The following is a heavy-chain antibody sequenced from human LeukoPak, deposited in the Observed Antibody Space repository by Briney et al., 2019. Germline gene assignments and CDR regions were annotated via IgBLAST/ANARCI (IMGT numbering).Heavy chain of an antibody. CDR1: GFSRGTSGVG. CDR3: AHVPDGYSSGWYVRY. D-gene: IGHD6-19*01. CDR2: SNWDGEK. J-gene: IGHJ4*02. V-gene: IGHV2-5*02. Sequence: CGPTLAHPTQPLTLTWTFFGFSRGTSGVGGGWIRQAPAKALEGLALSNWDGEKRYRPSLKSRLTITKDTSKNQVVLTMTNMDPVDTATYYCAHVPDGYSSGWYVRYWGQGTLVTVSS.